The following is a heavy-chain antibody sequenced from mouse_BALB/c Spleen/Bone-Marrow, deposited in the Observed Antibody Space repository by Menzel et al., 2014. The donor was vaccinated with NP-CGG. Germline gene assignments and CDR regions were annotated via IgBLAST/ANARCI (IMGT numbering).Heavy chain of an antibody. J-gene: IGHJ2*01. D-gene: IGHD1-1*01. CDR2: INPDSSTI. CDR3: ARQGYYGRSDY. V-gene: IGHV4-1*02. CDR1: GFDFSRYW. Sequence: EVKLLESGGGLVQPGGSLKLSCAASGFDFSRYWMSWVRQAPGKGLKWIGAINPDSSTINYTPSLKDKFIISRDNAKNTLYLQMSKVRSEDTALYYCARQGYYGRSDYWGQGTTPTVSS.